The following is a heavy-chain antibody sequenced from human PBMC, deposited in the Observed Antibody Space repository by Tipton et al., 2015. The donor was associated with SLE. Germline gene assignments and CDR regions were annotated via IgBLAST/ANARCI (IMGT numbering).Heavy chain of an antibody. D-gene: IGHD1-14*01. CDR3: ATITLYSPASFDL. Sequence: TLSLTCTVSGGSINNDGDYWSWIRQYPGNNLEWIGYISYSGSTYYNHYNPSLKSRVTMSRDTSKNQFSLSLSSVTAADTAVYYCATITLYSPASFDLWGQGTLVTASS. CDR1: GGSINNDGDY. J-gene: IGHJ3*01. V-gene: IGHV4-31*03. CDR2: ISYSGST.